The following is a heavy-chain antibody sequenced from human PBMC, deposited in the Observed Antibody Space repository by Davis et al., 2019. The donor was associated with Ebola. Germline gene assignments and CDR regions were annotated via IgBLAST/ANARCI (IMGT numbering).Heavy chain of an antibody. CDR2: IYYSGST. CDR3: AGPRGLLRFLEWLSFDY. D-gene: IGHD3-3*01. V-gene: IGHV4-61*05. J-gene: IGHJ4*02. CDR1: GGSISSSSYY. Sequence: MPGGSLRLSCTVSGGSISSSSYYWGWIRQPPGKGLEWIGYIYYSGSTNYNPSLKSRVTISVDTSKNQFSLKLSSVTAADTAVYYCAGPRGLLRFLEWLSFDYWGQGTLVTVSS.